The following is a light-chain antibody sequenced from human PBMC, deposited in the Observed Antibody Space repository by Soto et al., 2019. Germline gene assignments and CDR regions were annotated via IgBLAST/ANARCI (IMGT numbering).Light chain of an antibody. J-gene: IGKJ1*01. CDR3: QQSYSTTRT. Sequence: DIVLTQSPGTLSLSPGERSTLSCRASQSVRSTYLGWYQHKRGQAPRLLIFGASGRATGIPDRFSASGSGTDFTLTISSLQPEDFATYYCQQSYSTTRTFGQGTKVDIK. CDR2: GAS. V-gene: IGKV3-20*01. CDR1: QSVRSTY.